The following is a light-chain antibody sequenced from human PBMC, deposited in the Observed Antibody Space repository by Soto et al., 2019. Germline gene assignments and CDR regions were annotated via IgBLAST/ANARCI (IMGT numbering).Light chain of an antibody. V-gene: IGKV3-20*01. CDR3: QQYGSSPPYT. CDR1: QSVSGSY. J-gene: IGKJ2*01. CDR2: GSS. Sequence: EIVLTQSPGTLSLSPGERATLSCRASQSVSGSYLAWYQQKPGQSPRLLIYGSSDRATGIPDRFSGSGSGTDVTLTISRVEPEDFAVYYCQQYGSSPPYTFGQGTKLEIK.